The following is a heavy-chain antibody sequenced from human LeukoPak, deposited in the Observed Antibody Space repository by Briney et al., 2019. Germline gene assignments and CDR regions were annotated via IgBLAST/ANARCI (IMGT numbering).Heavy chain of an antibody. J-gene: IGHJ5*02. CDR1: GGAFSSYA. Sequence: GASVKVSCKASGGAFSSYAISWVRQAPGQGLEWMGGIIPIFGTANYAQKFQGRVTITADESTSTAYMELSSLRSEDTAVYYCARDPVDGYSSGWLSGNWFDPWGQGTLVTVSS. CDR3: ARDPVDGYSSGWLSGNWFDP. CDR2: IIPIFGTA. V-gene: IGHV1-69*13. D-gene: IGHD6-19*01.